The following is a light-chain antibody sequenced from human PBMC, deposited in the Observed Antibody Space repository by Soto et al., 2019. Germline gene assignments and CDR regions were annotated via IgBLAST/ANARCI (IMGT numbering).Light chain of an antibody. V-gene: IGKV3-20*01. Sequence: EIVLTQSPGTLSLSPGERATLSCRASQSVSSNYLAWYQQKPGQAPRLLIYGASSRATGIPDRFSGSGSGTDFTLTISRLEPEGFSVYYCQQYGSSRTFGQGTRLEIK. CDR3: QQYGSSRT. CDR1: QSVSSNY. J-gene: IGKJ5*01. CDR2: GAS.